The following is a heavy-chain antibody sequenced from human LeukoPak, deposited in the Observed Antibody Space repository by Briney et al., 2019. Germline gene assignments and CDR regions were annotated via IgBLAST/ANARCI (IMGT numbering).Heavy chain of an antibody. Sequence: GGSLRISCAASGFVFSNYWTHWVRQAPGKGLVWVSRVAADGTGPSYADSVKGRFTISRDNAKNTLYLQMNSLSAEDTAVYYCASDVGPYGGSPGGSWGQGTLVTVSS. CDR2: VAADGTGP. CDR1: GFVFSNYW. J-gene: IGHJ5*02. D-gene: IGHD4-23*01. V-gene: IGHV3-74*01. CDR3: ASDVGPYGGSPGGS.